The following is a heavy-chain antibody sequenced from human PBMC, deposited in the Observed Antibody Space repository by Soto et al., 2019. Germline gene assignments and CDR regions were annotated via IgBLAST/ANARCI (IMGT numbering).Heavy chain of an antibody. D-gene: IGHD2-2*01. CDR2: IKEGGSEK. CDR1: GFTFGDFW. Sequence: EVQLVESGGGLVQPGGSLTLSCAASGFTFGDFWMNWVRQAPGKGLEWVANIKEGGSEKYFLDSVKGRFTISRDNAKNSLYLQINSLRAEDTGVYYCARDLGRTAAGYYYYDAMDVWGQGTTVTVSS. V-gene: IGHV3-7*01. CDR3: ARDLGRTAAGYYYYDAMDV. J-gene: IGHJ6*02.